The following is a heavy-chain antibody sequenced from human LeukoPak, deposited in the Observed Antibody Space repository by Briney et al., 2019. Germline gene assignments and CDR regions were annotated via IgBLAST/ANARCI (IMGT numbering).Heavy chain of an antibody. CDR1: GGSISSHY. J-gene: IGHJ4*02. CDR3: ARASYDSSGYYYLTFDY. CDR2: IYYSRST. Sequence: SETLSLTCTVSGGSISSHYWSWIRQPPGKGLEWIGYIYYSRSTNYNPSLKSRVTISVDTSKNQFSLKLSSVTAADTAVYYCARASYDSSGYYYLTFDYWGQGTLVTVSS. D-gene: IGHD3-22*01. V-gene: IGHV4-59*11.